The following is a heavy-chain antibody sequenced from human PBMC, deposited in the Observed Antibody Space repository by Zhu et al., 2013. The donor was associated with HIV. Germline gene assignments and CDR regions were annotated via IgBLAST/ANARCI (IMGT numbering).Heavy chain of an antibody. D-gene: IGHD2-2*01. CDR2: IIPAFGAA. CDR1: GGPFSSYG. CDR3: AREAVDGRTAAFDI. J-gene: IGHJ3*02. Sequence: QGQLVQSGAEVKKPGSSVKVSCKPSGGPFSSYGINWVRQAPGQGLEWMGGIIPAFGAANYAQKFQGRVTITADESATTVYIELSSLMSEDTAVYYCAREAVDGRTAAFDIWGQGTLLTVSS. V-gene: IGHV1-69*12.